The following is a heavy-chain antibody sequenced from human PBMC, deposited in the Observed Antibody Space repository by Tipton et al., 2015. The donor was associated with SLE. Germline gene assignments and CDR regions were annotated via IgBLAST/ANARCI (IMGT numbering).Heavy chain of an antibody. CDR2: HHTNADT. V-gene: IGHV4-4*07. J-gene: IGHJ2*01. CDR1: GGSISSYY. CDR3: AREFLNPVTTVHYYFAL. Sequence: TLSLTCTVSGGSISSYYWSWIRQPAGGGLEWIGGHHTNADTNYSPPLKSRVTMSVDTSKNHFSLKLISVTAADTAVYYCAREFLNPVTTVHYYFALWGRGTLVTVSS. D-gene: IGHD4-11*01.